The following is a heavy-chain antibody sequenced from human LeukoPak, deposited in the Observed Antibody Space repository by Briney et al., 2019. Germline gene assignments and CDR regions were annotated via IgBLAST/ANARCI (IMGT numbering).Heavy chain of an antibody. CDR2: ISSSSSTI. CDR1: GFTFSSYS. CDR3: AKGTAYGDYLDAFDI. J-gene: IGHJ3*02. V-gene: IGHV3-48*01. D-gene: IGHD4-17*01. Sequence: GGSLRLSCAASGFTFSSYSMNWVRQAPGKGLEWVSYISSSSSTIYYADSVKGRFTISRDNSKNTLYLQMNSLRAEDTAVYYCAKGTAYGDYLDAFDIWGQGTMVTVSS.